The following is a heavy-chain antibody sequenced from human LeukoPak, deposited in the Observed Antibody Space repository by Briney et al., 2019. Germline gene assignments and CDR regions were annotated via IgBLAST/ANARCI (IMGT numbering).Heavy chain of an antibody. CDR3: AKDCVAYHWYYYYYMDV. V-gene: IGHV3-43*02. CDR1: GFTFDDYA. Sequence: GGSLRLSCAASGFTFDDYAMHWVRQAPGKGLEWVSLISGDGGSTYYADSVKGRFTISRDNSKNSLYLQMNSLRTEDTALYYCAKDCVAYHWYYYYYMDVWGKGTTVTVSS. CDR2: ISGDGGST. D-gene: IGHD2-2*01. J-gene: IGHJ6*03.